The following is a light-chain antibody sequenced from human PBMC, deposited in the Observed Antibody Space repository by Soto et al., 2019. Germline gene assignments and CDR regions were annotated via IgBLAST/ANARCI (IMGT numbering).Light chain of an antibody. CDR3: QQYGSSPRT. CDR1: QSVSSNY. V-gene: IGKV3-20*01. J-gene: IGKJ2*01. CDR2: GAS. Sequence: EIVLTQSPGTLSLSPGERATLSCRASQSVSSNYLAWYQQKPAQAPRLLIYGASSRATGIPDRFSGSGSGTDFTLAISRLEPEDFAVDYCQQYGSSPRTFGQGTKLDIK.